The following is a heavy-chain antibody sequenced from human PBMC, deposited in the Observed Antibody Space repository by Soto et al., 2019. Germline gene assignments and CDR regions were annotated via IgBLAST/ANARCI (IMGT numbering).Heavy chain of an antibody. J-gene: IGHJ4*02. D-gene: IGHD6-19*01. CDR1: GFTFSSYW. CDR3: ARDRVGAVAGPDYYFDY. CDR2: IKQDGSEK. V-gene: IGHV3-7*01. Sequence: GGSLRLSCAASGFTFSSYWMSWVRQAPGKGLEWVANIKQDGSEKYYVDSVKGRLPISRDNAKNSLYLQMNSLRAEDTAVYYCARDRVGAVAGPDYYFDYWGQGTLVTVSS.